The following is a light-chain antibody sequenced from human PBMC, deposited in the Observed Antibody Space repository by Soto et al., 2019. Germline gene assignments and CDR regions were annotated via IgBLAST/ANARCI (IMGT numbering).Light chain of an antibody. CDR3: QYYNNYCWT. Sequence: DIQLTQSPSTLSASVGDRVTITCRASQSISSWLAWYQQKPGKAPKFLIYKTSNLESGVPSRFSGSGSGTEFTHTISSLQPDDFATYYCQYYNNYCWTFGQGTKVEI. CDR1: QSISSW. CDR2: KTS. J-gene: IGKJ1*01. V-gene: IGKV1-5*03.